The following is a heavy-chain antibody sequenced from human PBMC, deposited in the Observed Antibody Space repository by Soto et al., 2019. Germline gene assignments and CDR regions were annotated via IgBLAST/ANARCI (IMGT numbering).Heavy chain of an antibody. CDR3: ARDCTELVGMVTICLGAFDI. V-gene: IGHV1-3*01. CDR1: GYTFTSYA. D-gene: IGHD3-3*01. J-gene: IGHJ3*02. CDR2: INAGNGNT. Sequence: QVQLVQSGAEVKKPGASVKVSCKASGYTFTSYAMHWVRQAPGQRLEWMGWINAGNGNTKYSQKFQGRVTITRDTSASTAYMELSSLRSEDTAVYYCARDCTELVGMVTICLGAFDIWGQGTMVTVSS.